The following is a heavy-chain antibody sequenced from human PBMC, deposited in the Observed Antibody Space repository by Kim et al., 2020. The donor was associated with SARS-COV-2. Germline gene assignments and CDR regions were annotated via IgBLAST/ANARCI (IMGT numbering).Heavy chain of an antibody. D-gene: IGHD5-12*01. J-gene: IGHJ4*02. CDR3: ASVCTGYDSDKLDY. CDR2: INSDGSST. V-gene: IGHV3-74*01. Sequence: GGSLRLSCVASGFTFSSYGMHWVRQAPGKGLVWVALINSDGSSTNYADSVKGRFTISRDNSRNTLYLQMNSLRAEDTAVYYCASVCTGYDSDKLDYWGQGTMVTVSS. CDR1: GFTFSSYG.